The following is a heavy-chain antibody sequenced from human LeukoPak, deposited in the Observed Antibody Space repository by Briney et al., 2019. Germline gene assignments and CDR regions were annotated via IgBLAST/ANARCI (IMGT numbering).Heavy chain of an antibody. Sequence: SETLSLICTVSGGSISSYYWSWIRQPPGKGLEWIGYIYTSGSTNYNPSLKSRVTISVDTSKNQFSLKLSSVTAADTAVYYCARKGIAAAGTPETYYYYYYMDVWGKGTTVTVSS. D-gene: IGHD6-13*01. J-gene: IGHJ6*03. CDR3: ARKGIAAAGTPETYYYYYYMDV. V-gene: IGHV4-4*09. CDR2: IYTSGST. CDR1: GGSISSYY.